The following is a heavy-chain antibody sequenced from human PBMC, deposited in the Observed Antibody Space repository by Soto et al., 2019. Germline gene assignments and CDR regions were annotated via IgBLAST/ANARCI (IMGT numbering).Heavy chain of an antibody. D-gene: IGHD6-19*01. V-gene: IGHV4-39*01. Sequence: SETLSLTCTVSGGSIISSSSYWGWVRQPPGKGLEWIGCIYYSGRTYYGPSLKSRVTISVDTSKNQFSLRLSSVTAADTAVYYCARQRTSYTSGRNFDYWGQGXLVTVYS. J-gene: IGHJ4*02. CDR1: GGSIISSSSY. CDR2: IYYSGRT. CDR3: ARQRTSYTSGRNFDY.